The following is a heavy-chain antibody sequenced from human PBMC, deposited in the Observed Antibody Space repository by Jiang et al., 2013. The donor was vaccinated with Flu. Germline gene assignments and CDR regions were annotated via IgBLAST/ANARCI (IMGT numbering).Heavy chain of an antibody. V-gene: IGHV1-2*06. CDR3: AVGLSASTPSGVVDV. D-gene: IGHD1-26*01. J-gene: IGHJ6*02. CDR1: EYTFTDYY. CDR2: INPNSGDS. Sequence: VQLVESGAEVKKPGASVKVSCKASEYTFTDYYMHWVRQAPGQGLEWVGRINPNSGDSNYAQDFLGRVTMTRDTSISTAYMELSNLISDDTAVYYCAVGLSASTPSGVVDVWGRRDHGHRLL.